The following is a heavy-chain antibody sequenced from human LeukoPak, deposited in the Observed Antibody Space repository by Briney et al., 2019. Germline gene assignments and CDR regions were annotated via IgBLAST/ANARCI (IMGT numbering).Heavy chain of an antibody. CDR1: GFTFSSEA. Sequence: PGGSLRLSSAASGFTFSSEAMTWVRQAPGKGLEWVSAISGSGGSTYYADSVKGRFTISRDNSKNTLYLQMHSLRADDTVVYYGAKGRYSFVYQTIDYWGQGTLVTVSS. CDR3: AKGRYSFVYQTIDY. CDR2: ISGSGGST. V-gene: IGHV3-23*01. J-gene: IGHJ4*02. D-gene: IGHD5-18*01.